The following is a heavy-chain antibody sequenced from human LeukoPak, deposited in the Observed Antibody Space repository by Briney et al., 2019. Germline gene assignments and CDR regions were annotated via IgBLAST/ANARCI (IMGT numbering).Heavy chain of an antibody. D-gene: IGHD6-13*01. Sequence: VASVNVSCKASGYTFTSYGISWVRQAPGQGLEWMGGIIPIFGTANYAQKFQGRVTITADESTRTAYMELSSLRSADTAVYYCARDREEQQPGVWFDPWGQGTLVTVSS. J-gene: IGHJ5*02. V-gene: IGHV1-69*13. CDR1: GYTFTSYG. CDR3: ARDREEQQPGVWFDP. CDR2: IIPIFGTA.